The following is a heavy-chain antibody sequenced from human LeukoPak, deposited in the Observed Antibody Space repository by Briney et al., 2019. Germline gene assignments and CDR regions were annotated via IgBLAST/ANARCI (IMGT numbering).Heavy chain of an antibody. Sequence: SVKVSCRASGGTFSSYAISWVRQAPRQGLEWMGGIIPIFGTANYAQKFQGRVTITADESTSTAYMELSSLRSEDTAVYYCARGGNWNDDGYFDYWGQGTLVTVSS. D-gene: IGHD1-1*01. CDR2: IIPIFGTA. CDR1: GGTFSSYA. J-gene: IGHJ4*02. CDR3: ARGGNWNDDGYFDY. V-gene: IGHV1-69*01.